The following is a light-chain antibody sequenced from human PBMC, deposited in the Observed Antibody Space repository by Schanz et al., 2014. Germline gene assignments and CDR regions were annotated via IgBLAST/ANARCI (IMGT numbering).Light chain of an antibody. V-gene: IGLV2-23*02. J-gene: IGLJ2*01. CDR3: CSYAGSSTLL. CDR2: YFI. CDR1: SGDVGAYNY. Sequence: QSALTQPASVSGSPGQSITISCTGTSGDVGAYNYFSFYQHHPFKSPKLIIFYFIHLQSGVSNSLYGSKYGNTASLTISGLQAEDEADYYCCSYAGSSTLLFGGGTKLTVL.